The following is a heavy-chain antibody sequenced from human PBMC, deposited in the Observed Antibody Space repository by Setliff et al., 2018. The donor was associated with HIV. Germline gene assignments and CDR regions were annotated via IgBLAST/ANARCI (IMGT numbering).Heavy chain of an antibody. CDR2: MNPNSGNR. Sequence: ASVKVSCKTSGYTFTSYDINWVRQATGQGLEWMGWMNPNSGNRGYAQKFQGRVTISRNTSISTAYMELSGLRSEDTAVYYCAREGPKTYYFDYWGQGTLVTVSS. J-gene: IGHJ4*02. CDR3: AREGPKTYYFDY. CDR1: GYTFTSYD. V-gene: IGHV1-8*03.